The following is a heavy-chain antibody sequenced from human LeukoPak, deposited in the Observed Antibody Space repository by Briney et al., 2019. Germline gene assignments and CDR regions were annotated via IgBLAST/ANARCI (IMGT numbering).Heavy chain of an antibody. CDR1: GFTFSSYA. CDR3: AKDRKAAAPPDDAFDI. J-gene: IGHJ3*02. D-gene: IGHD6-13*01. V-gene: IGHV3-23*01. CDR2: ISGSGSST. Sequence: GGSLRLSCAASGFTFSSYAMSWVRQAPGKGLEWVSAISGSGSSTYYADSVTGRFTISRDNSKNTLYLQMNSLRAEDTAVYYCAKDRKAAAPPDDAFDIWGQGTMVTVSS.